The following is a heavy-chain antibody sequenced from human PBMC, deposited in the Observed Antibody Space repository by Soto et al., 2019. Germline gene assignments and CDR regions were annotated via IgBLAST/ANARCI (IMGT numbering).Heavy chain of an antibody. J-gene: IGHJ4*02. CDR1: GGTFSSYA. CDR2: IIPIFGTA. V-gene: IGHV1-69*12. D-gene: IGHD7-27*01. CDR3: ARSTLGIRLRGYFDY. Sequence: QVQLVQSGAEVKKPGSSVKVSCKASGGTFSSYAISWVRLAPGQGLEWMGGIIPIFGTANYAQKFQGRVTITADESTSTAYMELSSLRSEDTAVYYCARSTLGIRLRGYFDYWGQGTLVTVSS.